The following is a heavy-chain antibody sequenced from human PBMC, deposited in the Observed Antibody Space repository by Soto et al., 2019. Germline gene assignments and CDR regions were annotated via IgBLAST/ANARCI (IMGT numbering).Heavy chain of an antibody. CDR3: GRGRTAVAARRVGRRYFDL. Sequence: PSETLSLTCAVYGGSFSGYYWSWIRQPPGKGLEWIGEINHSGSTNYNPSLKSRVTISVDTSKNQFSLKLSSVTAADTAVYYCGRGRTAVAARRVGRRYFDLWGRGTLVTVSS. V-gene: IGHV4-34*01. CDR2: INHSGST. CDR1: GGSFSGYY. D-gene: IGHD6-6*01. J-gene: IGHJ2*01.